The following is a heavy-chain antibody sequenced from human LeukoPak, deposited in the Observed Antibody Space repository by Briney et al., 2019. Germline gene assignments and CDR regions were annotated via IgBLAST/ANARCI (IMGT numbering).Heavy chain of an antibody. D-gene: IGHD4-23*01. CDR2: IYNGRTT. CDR3: VRHDGRSGGTMGAFDS. CDR1: GGSISSINHH. J-gene: IGHJ5*01. Sequence: SETLSLTCTVSGGSISSINHHWGWVRQSPGKDLGWIGSIYNGRTTFSNPSLNSRVTISIVTSKNQFSLQPNSVTAADTAVYYCVRHDGRSGGTMGAFDSWGQGSLVTVSS. V-gene: IGHV4-39*01.